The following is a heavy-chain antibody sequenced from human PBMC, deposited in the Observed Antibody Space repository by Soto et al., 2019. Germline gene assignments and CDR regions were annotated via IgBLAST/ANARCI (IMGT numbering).Heavy chain of an antibody. J-gene: IGHJ4*02. Sequence: SETLSLTCTVSGASLNNDTFYWGWIRQPPGMGLQWIGSFYYTGSTYYNPSLKGRVSISVDTSKSRFSLRLTSVTAADTAVYFCARVRGNYYDSSGYYSGEYYFDYWGQGTLVTVSS. D-gene: IGHD3-22*01. CDR1: GASLNNDTFY. CDR3: ARVRGNYYDSSGYYSGEYYFDY. CDR2: FYYTGST. V-gene: IGHV4-39*01.